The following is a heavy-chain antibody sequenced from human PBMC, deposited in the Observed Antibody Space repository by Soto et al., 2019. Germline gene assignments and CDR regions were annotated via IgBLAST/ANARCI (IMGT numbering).Heavy chain of an antibody. Sequence: GGSLRLSCAASGFTFDDYAMHWVRQAPGKGLEWVSGISWNSGSIGYADSVKGRFTISRDNAKNSLYLQMNSLRAEDTALYYCAKVIGYSGSYDAFDIWGQGTMVTVSS. CDR1: GFTFDDYA. D-gene: IGHD1-26*01. CDR3: AKVIGYSGSYDAFDI. J-gene: IGHJ3*02. CDR2: ISWNSGSI. V-gene: IGHV3-9*01.